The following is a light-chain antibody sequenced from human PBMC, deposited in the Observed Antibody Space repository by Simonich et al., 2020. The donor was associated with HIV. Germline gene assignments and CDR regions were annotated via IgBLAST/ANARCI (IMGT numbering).Light chain of an antibody. CDR2: YVS. Sequence: QSALTQPASVSRSPGQSITISCPGTSSDVGGYNYVSWYQQHPGKAPKLMIYYVSKRPPGVSNRFSGSKSGNTASLTISGLQAEDEADYYCSSYTSSSSVVFGGGTKLTVL. J-gene: IGLJ2*01. CDR1: SSDVGGYNY. CDR3: SSYTSSSSVV. V-gene: IGLV2-14*01.